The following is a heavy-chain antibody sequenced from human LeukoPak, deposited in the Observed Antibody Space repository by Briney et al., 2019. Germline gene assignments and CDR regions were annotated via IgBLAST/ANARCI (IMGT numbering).Heavy chain of an antibody. D-gene: IGHD3-9*01. J-gene: IGHJ5*02. Sequence: SETLSLTCAVYGGSFSGYYWSWIRQPPGKGLEWIGEVNHSGSTNYNPSLKSRVTISVDTSKNQFSLKLSSVTAADTAVYYCARGRRYFDWLSRPPWFDPWGQGTLVTVSS. CDR3: ARGRRYFDWLSRPPWFDP. CDR2: VNHSGST. V-gene: IGHV4-34*01. CDR1: GGSFSGYY.